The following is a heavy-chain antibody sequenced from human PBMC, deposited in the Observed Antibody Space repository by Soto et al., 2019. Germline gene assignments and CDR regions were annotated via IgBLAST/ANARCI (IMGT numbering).Heavy chain of an antibody. CDR2: IKSKTDGGTT. V-gene: IGHV3-15*07. J-gene: IGHJ4*02. Sequence: EVQLVESGGGLVKPGGSLRLSCAASGFTFSNAWMNWVRQAPGKGLEWVGRIKSKTDGGTTDYAAPVKGRFTISREDSKNTLELRMNGLKTEDEGVYYWSTGITRIQLTPYDYWGQGNLVPVSS. CDR1: GFTFSNAW. D-gene: IGHD5-18*01. CDR3: STGITRIQLTPYDY.